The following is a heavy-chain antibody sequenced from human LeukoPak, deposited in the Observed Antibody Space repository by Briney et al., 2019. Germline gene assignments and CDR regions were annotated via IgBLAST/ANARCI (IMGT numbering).Heavy chain of an antibody. J-gene: IGHJ4*02. V-gene: IGHV4-59*01. CDR1: GGSISSYY. CDR3: ARGGYCSSTSCYVFDY. CDR2: IYYSGST. Sequence: RPSETLSLTCTVSGGSISSYYWSWIRQPPGKGLEWIGYIYYSGSTNYNPSLKSRVTISVDTSKNQFSLKLSSVTAADTAVYYCARGGYCSSTSCYVFDYWGQGTLVTVSS. D-gene: IGHD2-2*01.